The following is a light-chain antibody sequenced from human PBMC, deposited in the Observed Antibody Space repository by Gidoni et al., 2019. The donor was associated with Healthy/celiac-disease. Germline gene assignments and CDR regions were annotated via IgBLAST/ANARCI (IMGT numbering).Light chain of an antibody. CDR3: QSANNTGPHVV. CDR1: ALAKQY. V-gene: IGLV3-25*03. J-gene: IGLJ2*01. CDR2: KDE. Sequence: SYELTQPHSVSVYPGQTARINCSGDALAKQYGYWYQQRPGQSPVLLLYKDEERPSGIPERFSCSSSGTTVTLTISGVQAEYEADYYCQSANNTGPHVVFGGGTKLTVL.